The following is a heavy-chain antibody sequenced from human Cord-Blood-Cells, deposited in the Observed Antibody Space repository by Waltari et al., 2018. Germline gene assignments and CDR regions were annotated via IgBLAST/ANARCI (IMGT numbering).Heavy chain of an antibody. V-gene: IGHV3-21*01. CDR1: GFPYSTYS. Sequence: EVKLVQSWGALVTPGGPLRLPCASSGFPYSTYSMHCVRQAAGKGLRWVSSIGSSSSYIYYADSVKGRFTITRDNAKNSLYLQMNSLRAEDTAVYYCARAAPLAVDYWGQGTLVTVSS. J-gene: IGHJ4*02. CDR2: IGSSSSYI. CDR3: ARAAPLAVDY.